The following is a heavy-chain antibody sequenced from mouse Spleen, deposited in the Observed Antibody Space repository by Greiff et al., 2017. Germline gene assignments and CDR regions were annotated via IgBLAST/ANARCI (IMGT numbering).Heavy chain of an antibody. CDR1: GYTFTSYW. V-gene: IGHV1S22*01. Sequence: LQQSGSELVRPGASVKLSCKASGYTFTSYWMHWVKQRPGQGLEWIGNIYPGSGSTNYDEKFKSKATLTVDTSSSTAYMQLSSLTSEDSAVYYCTLYDGYLGGFTYWGQGTLVTVSA. CDR3: TLYDGYLGGFTY. J-gene: IGHJ3*01. D-gene: IGHD2-3*01. CDR2: IYPGSGST.